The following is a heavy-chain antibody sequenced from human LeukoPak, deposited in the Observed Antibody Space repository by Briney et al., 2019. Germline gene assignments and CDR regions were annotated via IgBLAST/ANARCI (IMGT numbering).Heavy chain of an antibody. CDR3: ARVRRGYSYGYMGDY. V-gene: IGHV4-34*01. D-gene: IGHD5-18*01. J-gene: IGHJ4*02. Sequence: SETLSLTCAVYGGSFSGYYWSWIRQPPGKGLEWIGEINHSGSTNYNPSLKSRVTISVDTSKNQFSLKLSSVTGADTAVYYCARVRRGYSYGYMGDYWGQGTLVTVSS. CDR2: INHSGST. CDR1: GGSFSGYY.